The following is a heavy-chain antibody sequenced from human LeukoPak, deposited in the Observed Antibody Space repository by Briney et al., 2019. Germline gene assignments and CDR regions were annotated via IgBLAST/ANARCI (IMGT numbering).Heavy chain of an antibody. D-gene: IGHD3-10*01. CDR1: GFTFSSYG. V-gene: IGHV3-30*03. CDR2: ISYDGSNK. J-gene: IGHJ4*02. CDR3: ARAETLWFGDFDY. Sequence: PGRSLRLSCAASGFTFSSYGMHWVRQAPGKGLEWVAVISYDGSNKYYADSVKGRFTISRDNSKNTLYLQMNSLRAEDTAVYYCARAETLWFGDFDYWGQGTLVTVSS.